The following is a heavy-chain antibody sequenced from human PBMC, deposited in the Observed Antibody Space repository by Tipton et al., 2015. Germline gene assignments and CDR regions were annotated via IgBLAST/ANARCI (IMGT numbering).Heavy chain of an antibody. CDR3: ARVPGVIGWGVLDS. J-gene: IGHJ4*02. CDR2: AYHDGRA. Sequence: TLSLTCTVSGGSISSHYWSWIRQSPGRGLEWIGEAYHDGRANFRSSLKSRVTISLDKSQNQFSLHLTSVTAADTAVYYCARVPGVIGWGVLDSWGQGTLVTVSS. CDR1: GGSISSHY. D-gene: IGHD3-10*01. V-gene: IGHV4-59*11.